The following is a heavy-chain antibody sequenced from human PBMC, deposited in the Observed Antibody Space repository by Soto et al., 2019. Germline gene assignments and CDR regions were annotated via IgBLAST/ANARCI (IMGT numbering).Heavy chain of an antibody. V-gene: IGHV4-34*01. CDR1: GGSLREYY. D-gene: IGHD4-17*01. J-gene: IGHJ6*02. CDR3: ARDMTTVIGGDIYYYFGMDV. CDR2: INQSGTT. Sequence: SETRSLTCAVNGGSLREYYWSWRRQPPGKGLEWIGEINQSGTTHYNPSLKRRINISIDTSKNRFSLNLTSVTAADTATYYCARDMTTVIGGDIYYYFGMDVWG.